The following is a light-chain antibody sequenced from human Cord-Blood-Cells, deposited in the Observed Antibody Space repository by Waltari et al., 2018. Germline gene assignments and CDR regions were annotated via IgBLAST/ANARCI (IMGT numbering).Light chain of an antibody. CDR3: QQYNNWPPYT. V-gene: IGKV3-15*01. Sequence: EIVMTQPPATLSVSPGDRATLSCRASQSVSSNLAWYQQKPGQAPRLLIYGAPTRATGIPARFSGSGSGTEFTLTISSLQSEDFAVYYCQQYNNWPPYTFGQGTKLENK. J-gene: IGKJ2*01. CDR1: QSVSSN. CDR2: GAP.